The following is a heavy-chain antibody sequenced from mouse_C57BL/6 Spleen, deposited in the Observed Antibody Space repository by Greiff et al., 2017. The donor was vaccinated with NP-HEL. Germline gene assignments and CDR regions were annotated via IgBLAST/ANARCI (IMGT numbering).Heavy chain of an antibody. CDR2: ISDGGSYT. J-gene: IGHJ4*01. Sequence: EVQLVESGGGLVKPGGSLKLSCAASGFTFSSYAMSWVRQTPEKRLEWVATISDGGSYTYYPDNVKGRFTISRDNAKNNLYLQISHMKSEDTAMCYCAGVTVVGAMDYWGQGTSVTVSS. CDR3: AGVTVVGAMDY. CDR1: GFTFSSYA. V-gene: IGHV5-4*01. D-gene: IGHD1-1*01.